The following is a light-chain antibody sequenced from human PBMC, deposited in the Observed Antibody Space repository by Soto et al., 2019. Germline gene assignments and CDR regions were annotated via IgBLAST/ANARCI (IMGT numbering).Light chain of an antibody. J-gene: IGKJ4*01. CDR1: QSVSSY. Sequence: EIVLTQSPATLSLSPGDRATLSCRASQSVSSYLAWYQQKPGQAPRLLIYDASNRATGIPARFSGSGSGTDFTLTITPLEPEDFAVYYCHQRSNWPSTFGGGTKVEIK. CDR2: DAS. V-gene: IGKV3-11*01. CDR3: HQRSNWPST.